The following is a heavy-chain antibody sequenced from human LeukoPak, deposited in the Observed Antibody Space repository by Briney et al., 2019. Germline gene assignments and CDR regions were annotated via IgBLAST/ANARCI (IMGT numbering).Heavy chain of an antibody. CDR1: GGSISGHY. J-gene: IGHJ6*03. CDR2: IYYSGST. V-gene: IGHV4-59*08. CDR3: ARLHADTSLNPYYYYIYV. D-gene: IGHD5-18*01. Sequence: TSETLSLTCTVSGGSISGHYWSWIRQPPGKGLEWIGYIYYSGSTNYNPSLKSRATISVDTSMNQYSLKLSSVTAADTAVYYCARLHADTSLNPYYYYIYVWGKGTTVTVSS.